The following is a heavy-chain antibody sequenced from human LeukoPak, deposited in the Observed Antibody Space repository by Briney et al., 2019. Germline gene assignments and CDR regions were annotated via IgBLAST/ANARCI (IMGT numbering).Heavy chain of an antibody. CDR3: ARGKQQLANNDAFDI. V-gene: IGHV4-59*01. D-gene: IGHD6-13*01. Sequence: SETLSLTCTVSGGSISSYYWSWIRQPPGKGLEWIGYIYYSGSTNYNPSLKSRVTISVDTSKNQFSLTLSSVTAADTAVYYCARGKQQLANNDAFDIWGQGTMVTVSS. CDR1: GGSISSYY. CDR2: IYYSGST. J-gene: IGHJ3*02.